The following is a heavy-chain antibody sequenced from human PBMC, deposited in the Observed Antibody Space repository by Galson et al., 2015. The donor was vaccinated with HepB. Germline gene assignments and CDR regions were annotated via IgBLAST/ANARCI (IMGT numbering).Heavy chain of an antibody. V-gene: IGHV2-5*02. D-gene: IGHD3-22*01. CDR3: AHSYYDSSGYLLGYNWFDS. J-gene: IGHJ5*01. CDR1: GFSLSTSGVG. CDR2: IYWDDDK. Sequence: PALVKPTQTLTLTCTFSGFSLSTSGVGVGWIRQPPGKALEWLALIYWDDDKRYSPSLKSRLTITKDTSENQVVLTMTNMDPVDTATYYCAHSYYDSSGYLLGYNWFDSWGQGTLVTVSS.